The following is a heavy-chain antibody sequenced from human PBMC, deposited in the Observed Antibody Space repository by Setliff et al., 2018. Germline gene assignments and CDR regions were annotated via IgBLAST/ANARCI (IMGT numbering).Heavy chain of an antibody. CDR3: ARVQRYKGAFDI. V-gene: IGHV4-34*09. Sequence: KASETLSLTCAASGGSFTYYYWTWIRQSPGKGLEWIGYFYNSGNTYYNPSLKSRFTISFDTPKNQFSLKLSSVTAADTAVYYCARVQRYKGAFDIWGQGTLVTVSS. CDR1: GGSFTYYY. J-gene: IGHJ3*02. D-gene: IGHD3-9*01. CDR2: FYNSGNT.